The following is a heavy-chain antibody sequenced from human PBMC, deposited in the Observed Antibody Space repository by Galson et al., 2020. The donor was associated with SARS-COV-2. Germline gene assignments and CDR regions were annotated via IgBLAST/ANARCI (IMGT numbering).Heavy chain of an antibody. CDR3: TTDQDRQAAGTMILRDNWFDP. D-gene: IGHD3-22*01. J-gene: IGHJ5*02. Sequence: GESLKISCAASGFTLSNAWMSWVRQAPGKGLEWVGRIKSKNDGGTTDYAAPVKGRFTTSRDDSKNTLYLQMNSLKTEDTAVYYCTTDQDRQAAGTMILRDNWFDPWGQGTLVTVSS. CDR2: IKSKNDGGTT. V-gene: IGHV3-15*01. CDR1: GFTLSNAW.